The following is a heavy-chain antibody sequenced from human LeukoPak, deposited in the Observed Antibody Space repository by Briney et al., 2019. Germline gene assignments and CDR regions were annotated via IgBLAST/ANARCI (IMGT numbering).Heavy chain of an antibody. V-gene: IGHV4-59*01. Sequence: SETLSLTCTVSVGSISSYYWNWIRQPPGKGLERIGSIYYSGSTNNNPSLKSRVTISIDTSKNQFSLKLSSVTAADTAVYFCARGSPFDYWGQGTLVTVSS. CDR3: ARGSPFDY. J-gene: IGHJ4*02. CDR1: VGSISSYY. CDR2: IYYSGST.